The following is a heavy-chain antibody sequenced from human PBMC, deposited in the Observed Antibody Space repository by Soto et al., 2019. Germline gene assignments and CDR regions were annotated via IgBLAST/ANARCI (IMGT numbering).Heavy chain of an antibody. CDR3: ARGDPFNYAGFDV. CDR1: GYTFSDFD. V-gene: IGHV1-8*01. J-gene: IGHJ6*02. Sequence: ASVKVSCKASGYTFSDFDINWLRQAAGQGPEWMGWMNAKSGDTFSAQRLQGKFNMTWDTSLSTAYMEVGSLTSDDAAIYYCARGDPFNYAGFDVWGQGTTVTVSS. D-gene: IGHD3-16*01. CDR2: MNAKSGDT.